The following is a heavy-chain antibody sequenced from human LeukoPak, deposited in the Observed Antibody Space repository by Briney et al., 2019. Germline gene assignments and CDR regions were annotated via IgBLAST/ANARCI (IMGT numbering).Heavy chain of an antibody. J-gene: IGHJ6*02. CDR2: ISSSSSYI. D-gene: IGHD2-15*01. CDR3: ARDHDEVAIYYYYGMDV. Sequence: GGSLRLSCAASGFTFSSYSMNWVRQAPGKGLEWVSSISSSSSYIYYADSVKGRFTISRDNAKNSLYLQMNSLRAEDTAVYYCARDHDEVAIYYYYGMDVWGQGNTVTVSS. CDR1: GFTFSSYS. V-gene: IGHV3-21*01.